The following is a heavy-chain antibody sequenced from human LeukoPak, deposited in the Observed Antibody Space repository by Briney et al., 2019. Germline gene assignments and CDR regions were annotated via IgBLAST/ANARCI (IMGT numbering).Heavy chain of an antibody. CDR2: MNPNSGNT. J-gene: IGHJ6*03. D-gene: IGHD2-2*02. Sequence: GASVKASCKASGYTFTSYGINWVRQATGQGLEWMGWMNPNSGNTGYAQKFQGRITITRNTSISTAYMELSSLRSEDTAVYYCARAQRARIVVVPASIRPYYYFIYVWGKGTTVTVSS. CDR1: GYTFTSYG. CDR3: ARAQRARIVVVPASIRPYYYFIYV. V-gene: IGHV1-8*03.